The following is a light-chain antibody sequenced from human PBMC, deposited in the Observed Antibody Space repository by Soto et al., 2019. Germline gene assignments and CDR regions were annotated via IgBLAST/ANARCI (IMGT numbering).Light chain of an antibody. CDR1: SSNIGSNP. CDR2: SNN. J-gene: IGLJ2*01. CDR3: AAWDDSLNGLVV. V-gene: IGLV1-44*01. Sequence: QSVLTQPPSASGTPGQRVTISCSGSSSNIGSNPVNWYQQLPGTAPKLLIYSNNQRPSGVPDRFSGSKSGTSASLAISGLQSEDEADYCCAAWDDSLNGLVVFGGGTKLTVL.